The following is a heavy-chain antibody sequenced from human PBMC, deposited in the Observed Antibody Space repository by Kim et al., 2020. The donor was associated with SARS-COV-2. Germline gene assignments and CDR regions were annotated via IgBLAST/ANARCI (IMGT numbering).Heavy chain of an antibody. V-gene: IGHV4-39*01. CDR1: GGSISSSSYY. CDR2: IYYSGST. Sequence: SETLSLTCTVSGGSISSSSYYWGWIRQPPGKGLEWIGSIYYSGSTYYNPSLKSRVTISVDTSKNQFSLKLSSVTAADTAVYYCARGIAVAGILGGDIDYWGQGTLVTVSS. D-gene: IGHD6-19*01. J-gene: IGHJ4*02. CDR3: ARGIAVAGILGGDIDY.